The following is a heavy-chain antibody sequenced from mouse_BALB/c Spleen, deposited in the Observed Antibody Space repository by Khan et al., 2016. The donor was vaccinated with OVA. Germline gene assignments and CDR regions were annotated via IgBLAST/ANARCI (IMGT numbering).Heavy chain of an antibody. CDR1: GYTFTNYV. Sequence: EVQLQQSGPELVEPGASVKMSCKASGYTFTNYVLHWVKQKPGQGLEWIGYINPYNGGTKYNEKFKGKATLASDRSSITAYMELSSLTSEDSAVYYWARGNWQSYYFDYWGQGTTLTLSS. V-gene: IGHV1S136*01. CDR2: INPYNGGT. CDR3: ARGNWQSYYFDY. J-gene: IGHJ2*01. D-gene: IGHD4-1*01.